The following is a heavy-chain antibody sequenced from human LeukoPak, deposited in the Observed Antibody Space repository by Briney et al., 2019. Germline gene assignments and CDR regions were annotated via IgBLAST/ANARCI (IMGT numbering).Heavy chain of an antibody. Sequence: GGSLRLSCAASGFTVSSNYMSWVHQAPGKGLEWVSVIYSGGSTYYADSVKGRFTISRDNSKNTLYLQMNSLRAEDTAVYYCAKDSYGDYDYWGQGTLVTVSS. D-gene: IGHD4-17*01. J-gene: IGHJ4*02. CDR2: IYSGGST. CDR3: AKDSYGDYDY. V-gene: IGHV3-53*01. CDR1: GFTVSSNY.